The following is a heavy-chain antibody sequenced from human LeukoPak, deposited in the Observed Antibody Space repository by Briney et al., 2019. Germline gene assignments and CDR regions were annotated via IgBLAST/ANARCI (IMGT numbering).Heavy chain of an antibody. D-gene: IGHD2-2*01. J-gene: IGHJ4*02. CDR1: GYTFTSYY. CDR3: ARDKYTYCSSTSCYPTY. V-gene: IGHV1-46*01. CDR2: INPSGGST. Sequence: ASVKVSCKASGYTFTSYYMHWVRQAPGQGLEWMGIINPSGGSTSYAQKFQGRVTMTRDTSTSTVYMELSSLRSEDTAVYYCARDKYTYCSSTSCYPTYWGQGTLVTVSS.